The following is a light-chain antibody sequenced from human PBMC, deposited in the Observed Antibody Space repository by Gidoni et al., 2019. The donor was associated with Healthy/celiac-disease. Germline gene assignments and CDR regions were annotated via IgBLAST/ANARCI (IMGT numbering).Light chain of an antibody. J-gene: IGKJ3*01. CDR1: QDISNY. Sequence: IQMTQSPSSLSASVGDRVTITCQASQDISNYLNWYQQKPAKAPKLLSYDASNLETGVPSRFSGSGSGTDFTITISSLQPEDIATYYCQQYDNLPFTFXPXTKVDIK. V-gene: IGKV1-33*01. CDR3: QQYDNLPFT. CDR2: DAS.